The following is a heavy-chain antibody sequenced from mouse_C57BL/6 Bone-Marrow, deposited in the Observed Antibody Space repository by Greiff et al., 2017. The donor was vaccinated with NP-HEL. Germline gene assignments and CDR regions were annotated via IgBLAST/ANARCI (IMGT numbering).Heavy chain of an antibody. Sequence: QVQLKQPGAELVKPGASVKMSCKASGYTFTSYWITWVKQRPGQGLEWIGDIYPGSGSTNYNEKFKSKATLTVDTSSSTAYMQLSSLTSEDSAVYFCARWLGAYAMDYWGQGTSVTVSS. CDR1: GYTFTSYW. D-gene: IGHD3-3*01. CDR2: IYPGSGST. V-gene: IGHV1-55*01. J-gene: IGHJ4*01. CDR3: ARWLGAYAMDY.